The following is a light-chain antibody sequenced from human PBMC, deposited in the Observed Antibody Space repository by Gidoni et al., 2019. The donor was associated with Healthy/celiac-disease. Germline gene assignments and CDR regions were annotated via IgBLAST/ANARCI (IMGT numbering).Light chain of an antibody. CDR1: QGISSY. Sequence: DIQLTQSPSFLSASVGDRVTITCRASQGISSYLAWYQQKPGKAPKLLIYAASTLQSGVPSRFSGSGSGTEFTLTISSLQPEDFATYYCQQLNSYSVGQGTKLEIK. CDR3: QQLNSYS. V-gene: IGKV1-9*01. J-gene: IGKJ2*01. CDR2: AAS.